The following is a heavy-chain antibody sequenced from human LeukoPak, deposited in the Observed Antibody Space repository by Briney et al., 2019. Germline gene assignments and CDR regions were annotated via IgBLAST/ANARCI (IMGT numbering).Heavy chain of an antibody. J-gene: IGHJ4*02. Sequence: SETLSLTCAVYGGSFSGYYWSWIRQPPGKGLEWIGEINHSGSTNYNPSLKSRVTISVDTSKNQFSLKLSSVTAADTAVYYCARRYPREYCSGGSCRGGFDYWGQGTLVTVSS. D-gene: IGHD2-15*01. CDR3: ARRYPREYCSGGSCRGGFDY. CDR1: GGSFSGYY. V-gene: IGHV4-34*01. CDR2: INHSGST.